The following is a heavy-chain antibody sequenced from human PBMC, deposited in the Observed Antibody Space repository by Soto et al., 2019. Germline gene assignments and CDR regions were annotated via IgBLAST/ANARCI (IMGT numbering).Heavy chain of an antibody. CDR2: IYPGDSDT. CDR3: AGGGVRGVITRTRDYYGMDV. CDR1: GYNFTNYW. Sequence: GESLKISCKGSGYNFTNYWIGWVRQMPGKGLESAGIIYPGDSDTRYSPSFQGQVTISADKSISTAYLQWSSLKASDTAMYYCAGGGVRGVITRTRDYYGMDVWGQGTTVTVSS. V-gene: IGHV5-51*01. D-gene: IGHD3-10*01. J-gene: IGHJ6*02.